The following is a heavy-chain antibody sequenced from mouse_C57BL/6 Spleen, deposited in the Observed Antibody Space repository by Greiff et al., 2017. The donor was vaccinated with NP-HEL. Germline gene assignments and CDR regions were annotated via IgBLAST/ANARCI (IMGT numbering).Heavy chain of an antibody. V-gene: IGHV1-15*01. D-gene: IGHD1-1*01. CDR1: GYTFTDYE. CDR2: IDPETGGT. CDR3: TRSGDYGSSPWFAY. J-gene: IGHJ3*01. Sequence: VQLQQSGAELVRPGASVTLSCKASGYTFTDYEMHWVKQTPVHGLEWIGAIDPETGGTAYNQKFKGKAILTADKSSSTAYMELRSLTSEDSAVYYCTRSGDYGSSPWFAYWGQGTLVTVSA.